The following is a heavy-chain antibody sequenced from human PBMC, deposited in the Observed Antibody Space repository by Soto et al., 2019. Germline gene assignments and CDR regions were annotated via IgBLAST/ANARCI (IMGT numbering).Heavy chain of an antibody. CDR1: GGSISGHY. CDR3: ARVNSGRNWFDP. V-gene: IGHV4-59*11. D-gene: IGHD6-19*01. CDR2: IFYSGST. Sequence: PSETLSLTCTVSGGSISGHYWIWIRQSPGKRLEWIGYIFYSGSTNYNPSLKSRVTLSVDTSKNQFSLNLSSVTPADTAFYYCARVNSGRNWFDPWGQGTLVTVSS. J-gene: IGHJ5*02.